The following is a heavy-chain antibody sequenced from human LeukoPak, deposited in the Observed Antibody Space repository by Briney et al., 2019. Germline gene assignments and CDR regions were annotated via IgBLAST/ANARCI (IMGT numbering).Heavy chain of an antibody. V-gene: IGHV3-23*01. J-gene: IGHJ5*02. D-gene: IGHD3-9*01. Sequence: GGSLRLSCAASGFTFSNYAMSWVRQAPGKGLEWVSAISGSGGSTYYADSVKGRFTISRDNSKNTLYLQMNSLRAEDTAVYYCAKDRVYDILTQAPNWFDPWGQGTLVTVSS. CDR3: AKDRVYDILTQAPNWFDP. CDR2: ISGSGGST. CDR1: GFTFSNYA.